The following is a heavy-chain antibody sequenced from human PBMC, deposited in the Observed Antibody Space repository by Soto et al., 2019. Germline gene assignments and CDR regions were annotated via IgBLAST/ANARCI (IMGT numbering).Heavy chain of an antibody. J-gene: IGHJ4*02. V-gene: IGHV4-4*02. CDR3: ARGLSFGGDTALEE. CDR2: IYHSGST. CDR1: GGSISSSNW. Sequence: QVQLQESGPGLVKPSGTLSLICAVSGGSISSSNWWSWVRQPPGKGLEWIGEIYHSGSTNYNPSPKSRVSISVDKSKNQLSLKLSSVTAADTAVFYCARGLSFGGDTALEEWGQGILVTVSS. D-gene: IGHD5-18*01.